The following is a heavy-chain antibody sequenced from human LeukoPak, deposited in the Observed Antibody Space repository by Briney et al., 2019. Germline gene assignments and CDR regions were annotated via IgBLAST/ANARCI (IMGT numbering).Heavy chain of an antibody. CDR3: ARQYDSSGYPKSPDY. V-gene: IGHV4-34*01. Sequence: PSETLSLTCAVYGGSFSGYYWGWIRQPPGKGLEWIGSIYHSGSTYQNPSLKSRVTISVDTSKNQFSLKVSSVTAADTAVYYCARQYDSSGYPKSPDYWGQGALVTVSS. CDR1: GGSFSGYY. CDR2: IYHSGST. J-gene: IGHJ4*02. D-gene: IGHD3-22*01.